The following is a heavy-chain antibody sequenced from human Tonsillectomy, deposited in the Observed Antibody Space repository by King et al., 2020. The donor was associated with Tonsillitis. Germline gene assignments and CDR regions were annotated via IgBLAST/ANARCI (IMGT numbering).Heavy chain of an antibody. CDR1: GFTFSSYA. J-gene: IGHJ4*02. D-gene: IGHD2-2*01. CDR3: AKQSSTSCHRKYFDY. Sequence: VQLVESGGGLVQPGGSLRLSCAASGFTFSSYAMSWVRQAPGQGLEWVSAISGSGGSTYYADSVEGRCTISRDNPKNTLYLQMHSLRAEDTAVYYCAKQSSTSCHRKYFDYWGQGTLVTVSS. CDR2: ISGSGGST. V-gene: IGHV3-23*04.